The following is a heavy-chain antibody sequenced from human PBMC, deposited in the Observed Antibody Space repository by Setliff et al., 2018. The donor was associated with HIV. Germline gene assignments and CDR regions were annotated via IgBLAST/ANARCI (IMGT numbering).Heavy chain of an antibody. J-gene: IGHJ4*02. CDR2: ILYGGTT. Sequence: SETLSLTCTVSGGSISDTRYYWGWVRQPPGKGLEWIGNILYGGTTFYNPSLRSRVTVSIATTKTQFSLKMSSVTAADTAVYYCARPQLGLGGGSHFDYWGQGILVTVSS. CDR1: GGSISDTRYY. D-gene: IGHD1-1*01. V-gene: IGHV4-39*01. CDR3: ARPQLGLGGGSHFDY.